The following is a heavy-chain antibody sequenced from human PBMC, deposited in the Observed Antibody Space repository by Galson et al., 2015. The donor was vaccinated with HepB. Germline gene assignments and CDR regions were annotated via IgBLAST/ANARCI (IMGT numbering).Heavy chain of an antibody. J-gene: IGHJ4*02. CDR2: ISAYNGNT. D-gene: IGHD3-9*01. V-gene: IGHV1-18*01. Sequence: SVKVSCKASGYTFTSYGISWVRQAPGQGLEWMGWISAYNGNTNYAQKLQGRVTMTTDTSTSTAYMELRSLRSDDTAVYYCARATPYDIMYYFDYWGQGTLVTVSS. CDR3: ARATPYDIMYYFDY. CDR1: GYTFTSYG.